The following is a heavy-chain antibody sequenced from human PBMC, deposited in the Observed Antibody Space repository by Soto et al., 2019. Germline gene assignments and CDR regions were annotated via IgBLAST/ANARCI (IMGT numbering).Heavy chain of an antibody. D-gene: IGHD2-8*02. CDR3: ARVQVGAYGKFDP. CDR2: INPDGSRI. Sequence: EVQLVESGGGLVQAGGSLRLSCAASGFALSSYWMHWVRRVPGKGLVWVSRINPDGSRIDYADSVMGRFTISRDNAKNTLFLQMNNLRAEDTALSHCARVQVGAYGKFDPWGQGTLFTVSS. CDR1: GFALSSYW. J-gene: IGHJ5*02. V-gene: IGHV3-74*01.